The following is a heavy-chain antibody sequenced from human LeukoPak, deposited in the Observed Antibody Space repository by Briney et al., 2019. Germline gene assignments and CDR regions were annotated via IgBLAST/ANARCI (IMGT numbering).Heavy chain of an antibody. Sequence: GGSLRLSCAASGFTFSCYWMNWARQAPGKGLEWVASINHNGNVNYYVDSVKGRFTISRDNAKNSLYLQMSNLRAEDTAVYFCARGGGLDVWGQGATVTVSS. D-gene: IGHD3-16*01. CDR2: INHNGNVN. CDR3: ARGGGLDV. V-gene: IGHV3-7*03. J-gene: IGHJ6*02. CDR1: GFTFSCYW.